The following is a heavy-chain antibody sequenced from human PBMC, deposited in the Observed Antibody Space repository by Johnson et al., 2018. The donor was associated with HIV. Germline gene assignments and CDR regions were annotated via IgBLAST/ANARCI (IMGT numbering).Heavy chain of an antibody. D-gene: IGHD6-13*01. J-gene: IGHJ3*02. CDR1: GFTFSSYA. CDR2: ISGSGGST. V-gene: IGHV3-23*04. Sequence: VQLVESGGGLVQPGGSLRLSCAASGFTFSSYAMSWVRQAPGKGLEWVSAISGSGGSTSYADSVRGRFTISRDNSKNTLYLQMNSLRAEDTAVYYCAKTFPLTAAGFPLNAFDIWGQGTMVTVSS. CDR3: AKTFPLTAAGFPLNAFDI.